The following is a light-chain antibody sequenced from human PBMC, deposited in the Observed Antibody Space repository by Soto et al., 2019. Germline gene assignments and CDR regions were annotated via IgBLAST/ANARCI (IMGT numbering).Light chain of an antibody. J-gene: IGKJ5*01. V-gene: IGKV3-20*01. Sequence: EIVLTQSPGTLSLSPGERATLSCRAGQSVSSSYLAWYQQKPGQAPRLLIYGASSRATGIPDRFSGSGSGTDFTLTISRLEPEDFAVYYFQQYGSSLSITFGQGTRLEIK. CDR3: QQYGSSLSIT. CDR2: GAS. CDR1: QSVSSSY.